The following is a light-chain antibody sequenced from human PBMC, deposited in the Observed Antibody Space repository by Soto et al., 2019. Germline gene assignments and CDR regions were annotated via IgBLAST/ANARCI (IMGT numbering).Light chain of an antibody. V-gene: IGLV2-11*01. CDR1: RSDVGVSDY. CDR2: DVN. J-gene: IGLJ1*01. Sequence: QSALAVPPSVPGSPGQSVTISCTGTRSDVGVSDYVSCYPQHPGTAPKLMIYDVNTWPSGVPGRFSGSKSRNMASLAISGLQADEAADYYSSSYAGRCTSVLGTGTK. CDR3: SSYAGRCTSV.